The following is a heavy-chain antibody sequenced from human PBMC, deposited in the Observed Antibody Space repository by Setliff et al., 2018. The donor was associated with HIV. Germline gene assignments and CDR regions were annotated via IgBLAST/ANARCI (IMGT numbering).Heavy chain of an antibody. J-gene: IGHJ4*02. CDR2: VSYTGTT. CDR3: ARLSTTSRDFDS. CDR1: YDTISTADYY. V-gene: IGHV4-30-4*01. D-gene: IGHD3-10*01. Sequence: PSETLSLTCTASYDTISTADYYWSWIRQPPGKGLEWIGFVSYTGTTRYSPPLKSRITISIDTSKNQFSLQLSSVTAADTAVYYCARLSTTSRDFDSWGQGTLVTVSS.